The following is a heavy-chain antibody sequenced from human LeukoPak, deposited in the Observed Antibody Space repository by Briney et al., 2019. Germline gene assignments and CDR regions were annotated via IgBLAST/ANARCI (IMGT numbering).Heavy chain of an antibody. CDR1: GFSVSSNY. CDR3: ARDRTVNAAFDV. CDR2: IYSAGST. D-gene: IGHD4-11*01. J-gene: IGHJ3*01. Sequence: GGSLRLSCAASGFSVSSNYMSWVRQAPGKGLQWVSVIYSAGSTFHADSVKGRFTISRDYSKNTLYLQMNSLRTEDTAVYYCARDRTVNAAFDVWGQGTMVTLSS. V-gene: IGHV3-66*02.